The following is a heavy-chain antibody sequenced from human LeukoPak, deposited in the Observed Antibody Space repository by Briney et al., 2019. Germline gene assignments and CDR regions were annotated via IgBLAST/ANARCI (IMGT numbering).Heavy chain of an antibody. D-gene: IGHD3-10*01. CDR3: ARDPLPYGKGST. V-gene: IGHV4-59*01. Sequence: PSETLSLTCTASGGSISSYYWSWIRQPPGKGLEWIGYINNSGSTNYNPSLESRGTISVDTSNNQFLQQLSSMTAAETAVYYCARDPLPYGKGSTWGKGTLVTVSS. J-gene: IGHJ5*02. CDR2: INNSGST. CDR1: GGSISSYY.